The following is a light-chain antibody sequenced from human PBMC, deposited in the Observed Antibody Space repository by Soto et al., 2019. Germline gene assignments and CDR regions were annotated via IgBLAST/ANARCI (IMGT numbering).Light chain of an antibody. Sequence: DIQMTQSPSTLSGSVGDRVTITCRASQTISSWLAWYQQKPGTAPKLLIYKASTLKSGIPDRFSGSGSGTDFTLTISRLEPEDSAVYYCQDYGSSPQTFGHGTKVDIK. J-gene: IGKJ1*01. CDR3: QDYGSSPQT. CDR1: QTISSW. CDR2: KAS. V-gene: IGKV1-5*03.